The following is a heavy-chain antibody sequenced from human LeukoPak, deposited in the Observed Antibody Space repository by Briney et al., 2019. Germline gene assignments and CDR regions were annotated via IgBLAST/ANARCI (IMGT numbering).Heavy chain of an antibody. CDR3: ARDWTVYGSGKD. Sequence: GGSLRLSCAASGFTFTTYVMSWVRQAPGKGLEWVAVISYDGSNKYYADSVKGRFTISRDNSKNTLYLQMNSLRAEDTAVYYCARDWTVYGSGKDWGQGTLVTVSS. D-gene: IGHD3-10*01. V-gene: IGHV3-30-3*01. CDR1: GFTFTTYV. CDR2: ISYDGSNK. J-gene: IGHJ4*02.